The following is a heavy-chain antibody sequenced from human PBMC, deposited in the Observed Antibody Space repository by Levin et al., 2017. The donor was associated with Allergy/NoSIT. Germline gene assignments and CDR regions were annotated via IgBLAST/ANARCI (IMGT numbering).Heavy chain of an antibody. Sequence: GESLKISCAASGFTFSMYSLNWVRQAPGKGLEWLSYITRDSGIITYAASAEGRFTLSRDNAKNSLSLHMNNLRVEDTAVYYCVRDKDWAFDYWGQGVLVTVSS. CDR1: GFTFSMYS. V-gene: IGHV3-48*01. CDR2: ITRDSGII. J-gene: IGHJ4*02. D-gene: IGHD3-9*01. CDR3: VRDKDWAFDY.